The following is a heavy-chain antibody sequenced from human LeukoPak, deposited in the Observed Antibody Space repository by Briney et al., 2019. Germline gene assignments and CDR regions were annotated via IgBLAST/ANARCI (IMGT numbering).Heavy chain of an antibody. CDR3: ATLTRITGTSRRHY. CDR1: GYTFTGYY. D-gene: IGHD1-20*01. CDR2: INPNSGGT. J-gene: IGHJ4*02. V-gene: IGHV1-2*06. Sequence: GASVKVSCKASGYTFTGYYMHWVRQAPGQGLEWMGRINPNSGGTNYAQKFQGRVTMTRDTSISTAYMELSRLRSDDTAVYYCATLTRITGTSRRHYWGQGTLVTVSS.